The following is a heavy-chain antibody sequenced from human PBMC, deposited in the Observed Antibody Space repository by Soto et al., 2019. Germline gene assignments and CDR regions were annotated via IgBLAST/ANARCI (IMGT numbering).Heavy chain of an antibody. Sequence: EVQLVESGGGLVQPGGSLRLSCAASGFTVSPNYMSWVRQAPGKGLQWVSLMHSGGGTNYEDSVKGRFIISRDNSKSSLYLQMNSLRAEDTAVYYCARALASRVVIGFDFWGQGTLVTVSS. CDR1: GFTVSPNY. D-gene: IGHD3-3*01. CDR2: MHSGGGT. CDR3: ARALASRVVIGFDF. J-gene: IGHJ4*02. V-gene: IGHV3-66*01.